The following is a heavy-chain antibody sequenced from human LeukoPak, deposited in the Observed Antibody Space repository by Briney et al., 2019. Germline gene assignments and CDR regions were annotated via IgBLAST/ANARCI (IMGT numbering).Heavy chain of an antibody. CDR3: ARGAIFGSPLYYYYYMDV. D-gene: IGHD3-3*01. CDR1: GYTFTSYG. V-gene: IGHV1-18*01. CDR2: ISAYNGNT. J-gene: IGHJ6*03. Sequence: GASVKVSCKASGYTFTSYGISWVRQAPGQGLEWMGWISAYNGNTNYAQKLQGRVTMTTDTSTSTAYMELRSLRSDDTAVYHCARGAIFGSPLYYYYYMDVWGKGTTVTVSS.